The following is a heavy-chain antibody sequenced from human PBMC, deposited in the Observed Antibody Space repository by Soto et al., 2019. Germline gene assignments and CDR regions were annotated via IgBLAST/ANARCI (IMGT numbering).Heavy chain of an antibody. D-gene: IGHD3-3*01. CDR3: ARREDRYDFWSGYNYYMDV. V-gene: IGHV4-59*08. CDR1: GGSISSYY. CDR2: IYYSGST. J-gene: IGHJ6*03. Sequence: SETLSLTCTVSGGSISSYYWSWIRQPPGKGLEWIGYIYYSGSTNYNPSLKSRVTISVDTSKNQFSLKLSSVTAADTAVYYCARREDRYDFWSGYNYYMDVWGKGTTVTVSS.